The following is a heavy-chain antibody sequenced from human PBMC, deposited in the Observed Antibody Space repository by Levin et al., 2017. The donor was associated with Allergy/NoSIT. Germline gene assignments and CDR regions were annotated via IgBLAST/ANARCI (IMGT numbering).Heavy chain of an antibody. Sequence: KISCKASGGTFSSYAISWVRQAPGQGLEWMGGIIPIFGTANYAQKFQGRVTITADESTSTAYMELSSLRSEDTAVYYCARVGYRAGGSPYYFDYWGQGTLVTVSS. CDR1: GGTFSSYA. CDR3: ARVGYRAGGSPYYFDY. CDR2: IIPIFGTA. V-gene: IGHV1-69*01. J-gene: IGHJ4*02. D-gene: IGHD5-12*01.